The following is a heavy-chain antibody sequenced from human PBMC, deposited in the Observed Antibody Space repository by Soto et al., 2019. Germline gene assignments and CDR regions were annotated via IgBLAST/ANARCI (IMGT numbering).Heavy chain of an antibody. CDR2: ISYDGSNK. Sequence: GGSLRLSCAASGFTFSSYGMHWVRQAPGKGLEWVAVISYDGSNKYYADSVKGRFTISRDNSKNTLYLQMNSLRAEDTAVYYCAKDRAMIVAGGMDVWGQGTTVTVYS. V-gene: IGHV3-30*18. CDR1: GFTFSSYG. D-gene: IGHD3-22*01. J-gene: IGHJ6*02. CDR3: AKDRAMIVAGGMDV.